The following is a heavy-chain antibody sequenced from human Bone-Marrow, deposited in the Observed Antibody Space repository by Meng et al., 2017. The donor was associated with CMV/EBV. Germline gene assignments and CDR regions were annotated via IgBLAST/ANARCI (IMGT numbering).Heavy chain of an antibody. CDR1: GFTFADYG. J-gene: IGHJ5*02. CDR3: ARDGYSSSWYSFNWFDP. V-gene: IGHV3-20*04. D-gene: IGHD6-13*01. Sequence: GGSLRLSCAASGFTFADYGMSWVRQAPGKGLEWVSGINWIGGNTHYADSVKGRFTISRDNAKNSLYLQMNSLRAEDTAVYYCARDGYSSSWYSFNWFDPWVQGTLVTVSS. CDR2: INWIGGNT.